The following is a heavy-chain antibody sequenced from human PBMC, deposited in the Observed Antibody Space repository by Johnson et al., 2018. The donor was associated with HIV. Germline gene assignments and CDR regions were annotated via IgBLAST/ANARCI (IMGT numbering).Heavy chain of an antibody. CDR1: GFTFSSYA. CDR2: ISYDGSNK. D-gene: IGHD6-19*01. J-gene: IGHJ3*02. CDR3: LSHWLVRNAFDI. Sequence: QVQLVESGGGVVQPGRSLRLSCAASGFTFSSYAMHWVRQAPGKGLEWVAVISYDGSNKYYADSVTVRFTISRDNSKKTLYLQMNSLRAEYTAVYYCLSHWLVRNAFDIWGQGTMVTVSS. V-gene: IGHV3-30-3*01.